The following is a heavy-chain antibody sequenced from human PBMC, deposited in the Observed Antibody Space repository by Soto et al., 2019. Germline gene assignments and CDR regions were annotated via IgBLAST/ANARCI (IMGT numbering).Heavy chain of an antibody. V-gene: IGHV1-3*01. D-gene: IGHD3-3*01. CDR1: GYTFTSYG. Sequence: ASVKVSCKASGYTFTSYGMHWLRQSPGQRLEWMGWINAGNGNTKYSQKFQGRVTITRDTSASTAYMELSSLRSEDTAVYYCARARITIFGVVTAMDVWGQGTTVTVSS. CDR3: ARARITIFGVVTAMDV. CDR2: INAGNGNT. J-gene: IGHJ6*02.